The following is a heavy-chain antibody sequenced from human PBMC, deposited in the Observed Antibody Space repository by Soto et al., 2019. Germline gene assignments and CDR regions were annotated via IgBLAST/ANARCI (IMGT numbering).Heavy chain of an antibody. CDR3: ARQGQLWFGEWSVGWFDP. CDR2: IYYSGST. CDR1: GGSISSSSYY. D-gene: IGHD3-10*01. V-gene: IGHV4-39*01. Sequence: SETLSLTCTVSGGSISSSSYYWGWIRQPPGKGLEWIGSIYYSGSTYYNPSLKSRVTISVDTSKNQFSLKLSSVTAADTAVYYCARQGQLWFGEWSVGWFDPWGQGTLVTVSS. J-gene: IGHJ5*02.